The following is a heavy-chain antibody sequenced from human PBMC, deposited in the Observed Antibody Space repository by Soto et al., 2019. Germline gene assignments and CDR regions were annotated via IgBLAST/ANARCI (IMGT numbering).Heavy chain of an antibody. J-gene: IGHJ6*02. CDR1: GFTFSSYA. D-gene: IGHD5-18*01. CDR3: AKDGGYSYGYSPRYYYGMDV. Sequence: EVQLLESGGGLVQPGGSLRLSCAASGFTFSSYAMSWVRQAPGKGLELVSAISGSGGSTYYADSVKGRFTISRDNSKNTLYLQMNSMRAEDTAVYYCAKDGGYSYGYSPRYYYGMDVWGQGTTGPGSS. CDR2: ISGSGGST. V-gene: IGHV3-23*01.